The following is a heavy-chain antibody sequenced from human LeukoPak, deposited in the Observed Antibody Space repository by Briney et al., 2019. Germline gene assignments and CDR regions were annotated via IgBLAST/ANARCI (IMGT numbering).Heavy chain of an antibody. Sequence: SETLSLTCTVSGGSISSYYWSWIRQPPGKGLEWIGYIYYSGSTNYNPSLKSRVTISVDTSKNQFSLKLSSVTAADTAVYYCAREGSSWYGNWFDPWGQGTLVTVSS. D-gene: IGHD6-13*01. CDR2: IYYSGST. CDR1: GGSISSYY. V-gene: IGHV4-59*01. CDR3: AREGSSWYGNWFDP. J-gene: IGHJ5*02.